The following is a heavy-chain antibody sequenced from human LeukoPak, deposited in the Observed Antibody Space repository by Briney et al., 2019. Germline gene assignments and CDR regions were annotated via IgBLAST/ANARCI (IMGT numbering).Heavy chain of an antibody. J-gene: IGHJ4*02. V-gene: IGHV3-11*04. Sequence: PGGSLRLSCAASGFTFSDYYMSWIRQAPGKGLEWVSYISSSGSTIYYADSVKGRFTISRDNAKNSLYLQMNSLRAEDTAVYYCARSQSWNYESSTGYWGQGTLVTVSS. D-gene: IGHD1-7*01. CDR1: GFTFSDYY. CDR3: ARSQSWNYESSTGY. CDR2: ISSSGSTI.